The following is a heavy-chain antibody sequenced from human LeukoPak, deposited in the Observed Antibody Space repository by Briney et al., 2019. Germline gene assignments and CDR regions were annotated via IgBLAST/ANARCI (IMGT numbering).Heavy chain of an antibody. V-gene: IGHV6-1*01. CDR3: ARRLTQYDCFDP. CDR1: GDSLSSNSVT. Sequence: SQTLSLTCALSGDSLSSNSVTWNWIRQSPSRGLEWLARTYYRSTWYNDYAVSVRGRITVNPDTSKNQFSLHLNSVTPEDTAVYYCARRLTQYDCFDPWGQGILVTVSS. J-gene: IGHJ5*02. D-gene: IGHD2-2*01. CDR2: TYYRSTWYN.